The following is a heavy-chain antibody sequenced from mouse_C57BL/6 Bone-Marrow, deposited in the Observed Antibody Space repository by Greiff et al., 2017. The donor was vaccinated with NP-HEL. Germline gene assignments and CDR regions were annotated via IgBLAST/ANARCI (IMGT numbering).Heavy chain of an antibody. J-gene: IGHJ4*01. CDR2: IYPGDGAT. V-gene: IGHV1-80*01. CDR1: GYAFSSYW. Sequence: VQLQQSGAELVKPGASVKISCKASGYAFSSYWMHWVQERPGKGLEWIGQIYPGDGATKYTGKFKGKATLTADNSSSTAYMQVSSLTSEDSAVYFCARAAYGSSRFGYAKGYWDQGNSVTVSA. CDR3: ARAAYGSSRFGYAKGY. D-gene: IGHD1-1*01.